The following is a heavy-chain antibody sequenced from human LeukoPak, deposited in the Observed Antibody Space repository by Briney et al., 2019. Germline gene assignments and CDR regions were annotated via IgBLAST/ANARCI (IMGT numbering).Heavy chain of an antibody. CDR2: IHTSGST. D-gene: IGHD2-15*01. Sequence: PSETLSLTCTVSGGFSSFYYWTWIRQPPGKVLEWIGNIHTSGSTDYSPSLKSRVTMSIDTSKNQFSLRLSSVTAADTAVYYCARPGQSSWWVYFNYWGQGTLVTVSS. CDR1: GGFSSFYY. J-gene: IGHJ4*02. V-gene: IGHV4-4*09. CDR3: ARPGQSSWWVYFNY.